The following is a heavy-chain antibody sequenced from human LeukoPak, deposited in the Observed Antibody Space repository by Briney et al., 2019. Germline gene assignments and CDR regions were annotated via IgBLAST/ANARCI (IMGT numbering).Heavy chain of an antibody. J-gene: IGHJ4*02. CDR2: IKQDGSEK. Sequence: RGSLRLSCAGSGFTFSSYWMSWVRQAPGKGLEWVANIKQDGSEKYYVDSVKGRFTISRDNAKNSLYLQMNSLRAEDTAVYYCARSQWLADRYFDYWGQGTLVTVSS. D-gene: IGHD6-19*01. CDR3: ARSQWLADRYFDY. CDR1: GFTFSSYW. V-gene: IGHV3-7*03.